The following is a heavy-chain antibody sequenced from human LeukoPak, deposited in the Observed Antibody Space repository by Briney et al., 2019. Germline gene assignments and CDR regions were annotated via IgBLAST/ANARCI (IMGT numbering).Heavy chain of an antibody. CDR2: TCYRSKWYN. CDR3: ARGRSPSDFWSGYHFDY. J-gene: IGHJ4*02. Sequence: SQTLSLTCAISGDSVSSNSAAWNWIRQSPSRGLEWLGRTCYRSKWYNDYAVSVKSRITINPDTSKNQFSLQLNSVTPEDTAVYYCARGRSPSDFWSGYHFDYWGQGTLVTVSS. V-gene: IGHV6-1*01. CDR1: GDSVSSNSAA. D-gene: IGHD3-3*01.